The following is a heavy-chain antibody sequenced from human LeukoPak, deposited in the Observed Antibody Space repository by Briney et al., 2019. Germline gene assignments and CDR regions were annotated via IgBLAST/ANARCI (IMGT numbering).Heavy chain of an antibody. V-gene: IGHV3-30*04. J-gene: IGHJ4*02. CDR3: ASTKRWLQS. CDR2: ISYDGSNK. Sequence: GGSLRLSCVASGFTFSSYAMHWVRQAPGKGLEWVAVISYDGSNKYYADSVKGRFTISRDNSKNTLYLQMNSLRAEDTAVYYCASTKRWLQSWGQGTLVTVSS. CDR1: GFTFSSYA. D-gene: IGHD5-24*01.